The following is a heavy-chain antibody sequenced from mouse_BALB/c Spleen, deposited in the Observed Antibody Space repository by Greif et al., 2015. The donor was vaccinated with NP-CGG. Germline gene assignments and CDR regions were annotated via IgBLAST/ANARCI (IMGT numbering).Heavy chain of an antibody. CDR3: ARYDYVRGLYAMDY. CDR1: GYTFTSYW. D-gene: IGHD2-4*01. CDR2: INPSNGRT. J-gene: IGHJ4*01. Sequence: VQLQQSGAELVKPGASVKLSCKASGYTFTSYWMHWVKQRPGQGLEWIGEINPSNGRTNYNEKFKSKATLTVDKSSXTAYMQLSSLTSEDSAVYYCARYDYVRGLYAMDYWGQGTSVTVSS. V-gene: IGHV1S81*02.